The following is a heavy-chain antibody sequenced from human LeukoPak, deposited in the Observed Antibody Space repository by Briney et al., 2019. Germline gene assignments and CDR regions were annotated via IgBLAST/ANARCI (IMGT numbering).Heavy chain of an antibody. Sequence: PGESLKISCQGFGYRFISYYIAWVRQMPGKGLEWMGIIYPGDSDTRYSPSFQGQVTISADKSISTAYLQWSSLKASDTAIYYCARAIGYFDYWGQGTLVTVSS. J-gene: IGHJ4*02. CDR1: GYRFISYY. CDR2: IYPGDSDT. D-gene: IGHD3-22*01. CDR3: ARAIGYFDY. V-gene: IGHV5-51*01.